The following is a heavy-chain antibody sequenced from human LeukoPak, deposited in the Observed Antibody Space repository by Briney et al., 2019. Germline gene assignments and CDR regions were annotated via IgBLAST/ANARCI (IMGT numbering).Heavy chain of an antibody. D-gene: IGHD5-18*01. J-gene: IGHJ6*03. Sequence: SETLSLTCTVSGGSINSYYWSWIRQPPGKGLEWIGYIYYSGSTNYNPSLKSRVTISIDTSKNQFSLKLSSVTAADTAVYYCARTTEGGYTYDYFYYMDVWGKGTTVTISS. CDR1: GGSINSYY. V-gene: IGHV4-59*01. CDR2: IYYSGST. CDR3: ARTTEGGYTYDYFYYMDV.